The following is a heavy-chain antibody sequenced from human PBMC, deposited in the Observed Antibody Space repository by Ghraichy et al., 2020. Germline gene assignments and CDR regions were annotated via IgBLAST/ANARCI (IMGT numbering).Heavy chain of an antibody. CDR2: TYYMSKWYN. CDR3: QRGSTFDI. V-gene: IGHV6-1*01. Sequence: SQTLSLTCSIYGDSVSSNSASWNWIRQSPSRGLEWLGRTYYMSKWYNDYAVSVKGRITINPDTSKNQFSLQLNSVTSEDTAVYYCQRGSTFDIWGQGTMVIVTS. CDR1: GDSVSSNSAS. J-gene: IGHJ3*02. D-gene: IGHD3-10*01.